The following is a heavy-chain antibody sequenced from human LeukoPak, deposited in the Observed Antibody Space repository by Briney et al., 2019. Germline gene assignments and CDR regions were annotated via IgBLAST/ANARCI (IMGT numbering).Heavy chain of an antibody. CDR2: ISGSGGST. J-gene: IGHJ4*02. CDR3: AKANYNSFYFDY. V-gene: IGHV3-23*01. D-gene: IGHD5-24*01. Sequence: PGGSLRLSCAASGFTFSTYAMSWVRQAPGKGLEWVSSISGSGGSTYYADSVKGRSTISRDNSKNTLYLQMNSLRAEDMAVYYCAKANYNSFYFDYWGQGTLVTVSS. CDR1: GFTFSTYA.